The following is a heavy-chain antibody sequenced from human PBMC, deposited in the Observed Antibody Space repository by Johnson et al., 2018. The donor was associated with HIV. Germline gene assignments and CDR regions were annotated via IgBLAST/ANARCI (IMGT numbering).Heavy chain of an antibody. V-gene: IGHV3-30-3*01. CDR1: GFTFSSYA. CDR3: ASGIAVAGTLLDAFDI. Sequence: QVQLVESGGGVVQPGRSLRLSCAASGFTFSSYAMHWVRQAPGKGLEWVAVISYDGSNKYYADSVKGRFTISRDNSKTTLYLQMNSLRAEDTAVYYCASGIAVAGTLLDAFDIWGQGTMVTVSS. J-gene: IGHJ3*02. CDR2: ISYDGSNK. D-gene: IGHD6-19*01.